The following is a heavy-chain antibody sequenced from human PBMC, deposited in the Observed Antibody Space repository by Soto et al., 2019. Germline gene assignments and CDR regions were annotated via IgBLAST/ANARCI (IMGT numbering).Heavy chain of an antibody. D-gene: IGHD5-18*01. CDR2: IYHSGST. Sequence: SETLSLTCAVSGGSISSSNWWSWVRQPPGKGLEWIGEIYHSGSTNYNPSLKSRVTISVDKSKNQFSLKLSSVTAADTAVYYCARNSGYSYGYAFDDWGQGTLVTVSS. CDR3: ARNSGYSYGYAFDD. J-gene: IGHJ4*02. V-gene: IGHV4-4*02. CDR1: GGSISSSNW.